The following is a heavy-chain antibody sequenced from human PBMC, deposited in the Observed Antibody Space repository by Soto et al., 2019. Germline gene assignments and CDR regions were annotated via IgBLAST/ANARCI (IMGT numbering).Heavy chain of an antibody. CDR3: AHSARGYCSGGSCYSGPFDY. CDR2: IYWDDDK. J-gene: IGHJ4*02. V-gene: IGHV2-5*02. Sequence: SGPTLVNPTQPLTLTCTFSGFSLSTSGVGVGWIRQPPGKALEWLALIYWDDDKRYSPSLKSRLTITKDTSKNQMDLTITNIKPVDTSTYYCAHSARGYCSGGSCYSGPFDYWGQGTLVTV. D-gene: IGHD2-15*01. CDR1: GFSLSTSGVG.